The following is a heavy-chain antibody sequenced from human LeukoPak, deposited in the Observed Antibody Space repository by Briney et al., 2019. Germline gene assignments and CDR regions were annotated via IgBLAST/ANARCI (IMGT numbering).Heavy chain of an antibody. CDR3: ARDNSGWYYFDY. J-gene: IGHJ4*02. CDR2: IIPIFGTA. V-gene: IGHV1-69*05. CDR1: GGTFSSYA. D-gene: IGHD6-19*01. Sequence: SVKVSCKASGGTFSSYAISWVRQAPGQGLEWMGRIIPIFGTANYAQKFQGRVTITTDESTSTAFMELSSLRSEDTAVYYCARDNSGWYYFDYWGQGTLVTVSS.